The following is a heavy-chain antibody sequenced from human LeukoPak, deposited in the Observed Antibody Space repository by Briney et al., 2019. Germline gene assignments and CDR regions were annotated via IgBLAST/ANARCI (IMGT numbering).Heavy chain of an antibody. D-gene: IGHD3-9*01. CDR1: GFTLSSYA. CDR2: ISGSGGNT. CDR3: AKEAVGYDILTGYYTTGYFDY. J-gene: IGHJ4*02. Sequence: GGSLRLSCAASGFTLSSYAMSWVRQAPGKGLEWVSGISGSGGNTYYADSVKGRFTISRDNSKNTLYLQMSSLRAEDTAVYYCAKEAVGYDILTGYYTTGYFDYWGQGTLVTVSS. V-gene: IGHV3-23*01.